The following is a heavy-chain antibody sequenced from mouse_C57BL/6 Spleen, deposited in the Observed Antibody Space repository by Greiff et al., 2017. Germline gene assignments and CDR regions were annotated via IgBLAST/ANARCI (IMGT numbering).Heavy chain of an antibody. CDR3: ARRYYGSKGAMDY. V-gene: IGHV1-18*01. D-gene: IGHD1-1*01. CDR1: GYTFTDYN. J-gene: IGHJ4*01. CDR2: INPNNGGT. Sequence: VQLKESGPELVKPGASVKIPCKASGYTFTDYNMDWVKQSHGKSLEWIGDINPNNGGTIYNQKFKGKATLTVDKSSSTAYMELRSLTSEDTAVYYCARRYYGSKGAMDYWGQGTSVTVSS.